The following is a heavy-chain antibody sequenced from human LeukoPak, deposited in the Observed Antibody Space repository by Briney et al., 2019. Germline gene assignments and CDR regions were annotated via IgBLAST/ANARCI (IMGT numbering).Heavy chain of an antibody. V-gene: IGHV4-59*01. J-gene: IGHJ5*02. D-gene: IGHD6-19*01. CDR1: GGSISSYS. CDR3: ARVAVAGRKGGFGFDP. Sequence: SETLSLTCTVSGGSISSYSWSWIRQPPGKGLEWIGYIYYSGSTNYNPSLKSRVTISVDTSKNQFSLKLSSVTAADTAVYYCARVAVAGRKGGFGFDPWGQGTLVTVSS. CDR2: IYYSGST.